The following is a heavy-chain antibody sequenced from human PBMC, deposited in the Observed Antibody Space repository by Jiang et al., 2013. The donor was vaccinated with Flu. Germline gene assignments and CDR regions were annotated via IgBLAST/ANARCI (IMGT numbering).Heavy chain of an antibody. V-gene: IGHV4-61*02. CDR1: GGSISSGSYY. CDR2: IYTSGST. J-gene: IGHJ3*02. CDR3: ARAELGIVSAFDI. D-gene: IGHD7-27*01. Sequence: GLVKPSQTLSLTCTVSGGSISSGSYYWSWIRQPAGKGLEWIGRIYTSGSTNYNPSLKSRVTISVDTSKNQFSLKLSSVTAADTAVYYCARAELGIVSAFDIWGQGTMVTVSS.